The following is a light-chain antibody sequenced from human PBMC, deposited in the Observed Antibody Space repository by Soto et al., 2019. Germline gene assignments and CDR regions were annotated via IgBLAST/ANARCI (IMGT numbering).Light chain of an antibody. V-gene: IGKV3-20*01. J-gene: IGKJ1*01. CDR3: QQYVTSSPRT. CDR2: GIS. Sequence: EIVLTQSPGTLSLSPRERATLSCRASHTISSSYLAWYQQKPGQAPRLLMYGISRRATGIPDRFSGSGSGTDSTLTITRLEPEDFAVYYCQQYVTSSPRTFGQGTKVEIK. CDR1: HTISSSY.